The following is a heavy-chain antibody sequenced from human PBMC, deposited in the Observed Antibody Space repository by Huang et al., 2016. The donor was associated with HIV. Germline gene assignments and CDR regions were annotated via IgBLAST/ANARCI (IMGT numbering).Heavy chain of an antibody. CDR1: GDSINSNTFY. Sequence: LQESGPGLVGPSETLSLTCAVSGDSINSNTFYWGWIRRPPGKALEWIGSIYYSGTTDYNPDLKRRARIAVDASKNRIFLQLRSVTAADTGVYYCARTGVAVSDDPEYFQHWGQGALVTIS. D-gene: IGHD3-3*01. CDR3: ARTGVAVSDDPEYFQH. CDR2: IYYSGTT. V-gene: IGHV4-39*02. J-gene: IGHJ1*01.